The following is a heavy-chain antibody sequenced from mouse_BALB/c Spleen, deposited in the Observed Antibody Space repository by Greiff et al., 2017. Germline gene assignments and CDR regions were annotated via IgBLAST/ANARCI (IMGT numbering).Heavy chain of an antibody. CDR3: ARWPSYDYDGGYFDY. Sequence: DVMLVESGGGLVQPGGSRKLSCAASGFTFSSFGMHWVRQAPEKGLEWVAYISSGSSTIYYADTVKGRFTISRDNPKNTLFLQMTSLRSEDTAMYYCARWPSYDYDGGYFDYWGQGTTLTVSS. CDR1: GFTFSSFG. J-gene: IGHJ2*01. CDR2: ISSGSSTI. V-gene: IGHV5-17*02. D-gene: IGHD2-4*01.